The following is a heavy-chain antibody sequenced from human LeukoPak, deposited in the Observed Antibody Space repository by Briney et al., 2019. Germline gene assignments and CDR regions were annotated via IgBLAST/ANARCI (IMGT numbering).Heavy chain of an antibody. V-gene: IGHV1-8*02. CDR1: GYTFTGYY. D-gene: IGHD3-10*01. CDR3: ARGMVREIDI. Sequence: GASVKVSCKASGYTFTGYYMHWVRQATGQGLEWMGWMNPNSGNTGYAQKFQGRVTMTRNTSISTAYMELSSLRSEDTAVYYCARGMVREIDIWGQGTMVTVSS. J-gene: IGHJ3*02. CDR2: MNPNSGNT.